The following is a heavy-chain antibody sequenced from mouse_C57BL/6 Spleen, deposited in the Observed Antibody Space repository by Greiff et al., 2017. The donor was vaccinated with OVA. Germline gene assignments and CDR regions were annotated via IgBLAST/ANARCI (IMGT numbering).Heavy chain of an antibody. D-gene: IGHD1-1*01. V-gene: IGHV1-85*01. CDR3: ARRYGSRNFDY. J-gene: IGHJ2*01. Sequence: QVQLQQSGPELVKPGASVKLSCKASGYTFTSYDINWVKQRPGQGLEWIGWIYPRDGSTTYNEKFKGKATLTVDTSSSTAYMELHSLTSEDSAVYFCARRYGSRNFDYWGQGTTLTVSS. CDR1: GYTFTSYD. CDR2: IYPRDGST.